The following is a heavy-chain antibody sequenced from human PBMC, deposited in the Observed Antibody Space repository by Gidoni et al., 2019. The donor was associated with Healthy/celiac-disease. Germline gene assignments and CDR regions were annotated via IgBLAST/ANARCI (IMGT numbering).Heavy chain of an antibody. V-gene: IGHV4-38-2*02. CDR1: LLHQQCVL. Sequence: QVQLQESGPGLVKPFGDPVPHLHCLWLLHQQCVLLGLDPAAPREGAGVDWSIYHSGSTYYNPSLKSRVTISVDTSKNQFSLKLSSVTAADTAVYYCARDFYVGLYSSSSKLALGAFDIWGQGTMVTVSS. D-gene: IGHD6-6*01. CDR3: ARDFYVGLYSSSSKLALGAFDI. CDR2: IYHSGST. J-gene: IGHJ3*02.